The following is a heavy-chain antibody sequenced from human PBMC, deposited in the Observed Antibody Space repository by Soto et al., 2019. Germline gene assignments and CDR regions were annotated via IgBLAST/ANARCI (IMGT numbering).Heavy chain of an antibody. D-gene: IGHD1-1*01. CDR2: ISGSGGST. J-gene: IGHJ6*03. V-gene: IGHV3-23*01. CDR3: AKAVHRTWGLGYYYYMDV. CDR1: GFTFSSYA. Sequence: GGSLRLSCAASGFTFSSYAMSWVRQAPGKGLEWVSAISGSGGSTYYADSVKGRFTISRDNSKNTLYLQMNSLRAEDTAVYYCAKAVHRTWGLGYYYYMDVWGKGTTVTVSS.